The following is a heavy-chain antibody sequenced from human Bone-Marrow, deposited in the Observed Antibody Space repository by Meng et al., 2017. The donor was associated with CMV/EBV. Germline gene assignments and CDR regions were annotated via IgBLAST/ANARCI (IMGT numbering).Heavy chain of an antibody. CDR1: GITFSNVW. D-gene: IGHD2-15*01. J-gene: IGHJ4*02. Sequence: GGSLRLSCVASGITFSNVWMTWVRQAPGKGLEWVGRIKSETEGGTTDYAAPLKGRFSISRDDSKTTVYLQIDSLKSEDTGLYYCGVAVPPIDFWGQGTLVTVSS. CDR2: IKSETEGGTT. CDR3: GVAVPPIDF. V-gene: IGHV3-15*05.